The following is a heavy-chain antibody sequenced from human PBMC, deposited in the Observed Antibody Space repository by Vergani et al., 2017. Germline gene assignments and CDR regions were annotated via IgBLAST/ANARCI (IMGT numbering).Heavy chain of an antibody. CDR1: GFTFSSYW. J-gene: IGHJ4*02. CDR2: IKQDGSEK. V-gene: IGHV3-7*01. Sequence: EVQLVESGGGSVQPGGSLRLSCAASGFTFSSYWMSWVRQAPGKGLEWVANIKQDGSEKYYVDSVKGRFTISRDNAKNSLYLQMNSLRAEDTAVYYCARDRQQWLEPVLDYWGQGTLVTVSS. D-gene: IGHD6-19*01. CDR3: ARDRQQWLEPVLDY.